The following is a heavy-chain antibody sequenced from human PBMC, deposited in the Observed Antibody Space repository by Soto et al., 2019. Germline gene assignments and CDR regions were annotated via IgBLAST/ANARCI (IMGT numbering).Heavy chain of an antibody. D-gene: IGHD6-13*01. CDR1: GDTITGYY. V-gene: IGHV1-2*04. CDR2: INPNSGGT. J-gene: IGHJ5*02. CDR3: ARGQQLANTNWFDP. Sequence: ASVKVSCKASGDTITGYYMHWVRQAPGQGLEWMGWINPNSGGTNYAQKFQGWVTMTRDTSISTAYMELSRLRSDDTAVYYCARGQQLANTNWFDPWGQGTLVTSPQ.